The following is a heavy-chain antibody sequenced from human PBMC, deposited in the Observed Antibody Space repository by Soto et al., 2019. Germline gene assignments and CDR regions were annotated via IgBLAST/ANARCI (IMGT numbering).Heavy chain of an antibody. D-gene: IGHD3-10*01. Sequence: PSETLSLTCTVSGGSISSGGYYWSWIRQHPGKGLEWIGYIYYSGSTYYNPSLKSRVTISVDTSKNQFSLKLSSVTAADTAVYYCARGPVSGSYYGSGSPSWGQGTLVTVS. CDR1: GGSISSGGYY. CDR2: IYYSGST. CDR3: ARGPVSGSYYGSGSPS. J-gene: IGHJ5*02. V-gene: IGHV4-31*03.